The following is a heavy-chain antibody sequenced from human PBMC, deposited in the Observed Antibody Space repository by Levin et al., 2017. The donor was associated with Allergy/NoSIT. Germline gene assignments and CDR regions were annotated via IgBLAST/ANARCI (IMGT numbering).Heavy chain of an antibody. CDR3: ARDLRKAAPDY. J-gene: IGHJ4*02. CDR1: GYSTTVYN. CDR2: INPSGGST. Sequence: ASVKVSXXXXGYSTTVYNMEGGQPGTGKGLEWMGIINPSGGSTSYAQKFQGRVTMTRDTSTSTVYMELSSLRSEDTAVYYCARDLRKAAPDYWGQGTLVTVSS. V-gene: IGHV1-46*01.